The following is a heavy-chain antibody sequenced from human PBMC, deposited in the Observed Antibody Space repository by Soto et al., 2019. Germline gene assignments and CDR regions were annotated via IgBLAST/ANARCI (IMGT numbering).Heavy chain of an antibody. CDR1: GLTFSSYA. Sequence: XVSLRLYCAACGLTFSSYAMSWVRQAPGKGLEWVSAISGSVGSTYYADSVKGRSTISRDNSKNTLYLQMNSLRAEDTAVYYCAKDPTVTTAYYYGMDVWGQGTTVTVSS. V-gene: IGHV3-23*01. CDR3: AKDPTVTTAYYYGMDV. D-gene: IGHD4-4*01. J-gene: IGHJ6*02. CDR2: ISGSVGST.